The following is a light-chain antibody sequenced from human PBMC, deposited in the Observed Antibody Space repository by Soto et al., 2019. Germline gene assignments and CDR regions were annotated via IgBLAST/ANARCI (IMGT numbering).Light chain of an antibody. Sequence: QSALTQPPSASGSPGQSVTISCTGTSSDVGGYDYVSWYQHHPGKAPKLMIYDVSKRPSGVPDRFSGSKSGNTASLTISGLQAEDEADYYCSSYAGSTFCVFGTGTKVTVL. CDR2: DVS. V-gene: IGLV2-8*01. CDR3: SSYAGSTFCV. J-gene: IGLJ1*01. CDR1: SSDVGGYDY.